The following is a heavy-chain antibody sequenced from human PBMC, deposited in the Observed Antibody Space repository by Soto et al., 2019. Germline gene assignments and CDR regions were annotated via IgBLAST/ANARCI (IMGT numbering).Heavy chain of an antibody. CDR1: GFTFSGSA. CDR2: IRSKVNTYAT. Sequence: EVQLVESGGDLVQPGGSLKVSCAASGFTFSGSAIHWVPQASGKGLEWVGRIRSKVNTYATAYAASVKGRFSISRDDSKNTAYLEMNSLKTEDTAVYYCTRFSMDSSSGWFDPWGQGTLVAVSS. V-gene: IGHV3-73*02. CDR3: TRFSMDSSSGWFDP. D-gene: IGHD6-6*01. J-gene: IGHJ5*02.